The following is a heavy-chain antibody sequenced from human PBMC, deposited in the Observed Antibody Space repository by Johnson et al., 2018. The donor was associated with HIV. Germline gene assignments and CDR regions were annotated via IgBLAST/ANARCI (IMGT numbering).Heavy chain of an antibody. V-gene: IGHV3-9*01. J-gene: IGHJ3*02. CDR1: GFTFSNYA. CDR2: LSWNSGSI. CDR3: AKVGATVVTPRGEAFDI. D-gene: IGHD4-23*01. Sequence: VQLVESGGGVVQPGRSLRLSCAASGFTFSNYAMYWVRQAPGKGLEWVSGLSWNSGSIGYADPVKGRFTHSRDNAKNSLYLQMNSLGAEDTAVYYCAKVGATVVTPRGEAFDIWGQGTMVTVSS.